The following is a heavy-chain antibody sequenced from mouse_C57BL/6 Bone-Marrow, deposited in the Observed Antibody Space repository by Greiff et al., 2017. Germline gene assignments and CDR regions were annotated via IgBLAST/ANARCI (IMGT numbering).Heavy chain of an antibody. CDR1: GFTFSDYY. Sequence: EVKLVESGGGLVQPGGSLKLSCAASGFTFSDYYMYWVRQTPEKRLEWVAYISNGGGSTYYPDTVKGRFTLSRDNAKNTLYLQMSRLKSEDTAMYYCARLRWLLPYAMDYWGQGTSVTVSS. CDR2: ISNGGGST. J-gene: IGHJ4*01. D-gene: IGHD2-3*01. CDR3: ARLRWLLPYAMDY. V-gene: IGHV5-12*01.